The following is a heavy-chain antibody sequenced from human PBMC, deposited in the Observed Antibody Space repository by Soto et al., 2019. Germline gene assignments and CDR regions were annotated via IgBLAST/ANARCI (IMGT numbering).Heavy chain of an antibody. J-gene: IGHJ6*02. Sequence: GESLKISCKGSGYSFPNNWITWVRQMPGKGLEWVGRIDLTDSYTSYSPSFQGHVSFSADKSINTAYLQWSSLRASDTAMYYCARQIDCSSTSCHYYYGMDVWGQGTTVTVSS. CDR3: ARQIDCSSTSCHYYYGMDV. CDR2: IDLTDSYT. V-gene: IGHV5-10-1*01. D-gene: IGHD2-2*01. CDR1: GYSFPNNW.